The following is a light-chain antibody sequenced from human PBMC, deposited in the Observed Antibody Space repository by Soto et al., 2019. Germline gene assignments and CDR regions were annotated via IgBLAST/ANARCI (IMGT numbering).Light chain of an antibody. J-gene: IGKJ4*01. CDR3: QQYSDSPLP. V-gene: IGKV4-1*01. CDR1: QSLLCTSNNKYC. Sequence: DIVMTQSPDSLAVSLGDRATINCKSSQSLLCTSNNKYCLSWFQQKPGQPPKLLIYRSSTRESGVPDRFSGSGSGTDFTLTISSLQAEDVAVYYCQQYSDSPLPFGGGTKVE. CDR2: RSS.